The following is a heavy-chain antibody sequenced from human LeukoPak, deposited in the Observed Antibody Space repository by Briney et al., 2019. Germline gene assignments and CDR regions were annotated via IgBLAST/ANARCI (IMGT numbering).Heavy chain of an antibody. CDR1: GFTFSSYA. Sequence: AGGSLRLSCAASGFTFSSYAMSWVRQAPGKGLEWVSAISGSGGSTYYADSVKGRFTISRDNSKNTLYLQMNSLRAEDTAVYYCAKGLERWLQLLDYWGQGTLVTVSS. CDR2: ISGSGGST. J-gene: IGHJ4*02. D-gene: IGHD5-24*01. V-gene: IGHV3-23*01. CDR3: AKGLERWLQLLDY.